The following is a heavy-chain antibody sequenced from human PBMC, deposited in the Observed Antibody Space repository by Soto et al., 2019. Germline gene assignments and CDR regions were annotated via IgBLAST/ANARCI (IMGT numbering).Heavy chain of an antibody. V-gene: IGHV1-69*02. CDR3: ASSYYDILTGQCDAFDI. D-gene: IGHD3-9*01. Sequence: GASVKVSCKASGGTFSSYTISWVRQAPGQGLEWMGRIIPILGIANYAQKFQGRVTITADKSTSTAYMELSSLRSEDTAVYYCASSYYDILTGQCDAFDIWGQGTMVTVSS. CDR1: GGTFSSYT. J-gene: IGHJ3*02. CDR2: IIPILGIA.